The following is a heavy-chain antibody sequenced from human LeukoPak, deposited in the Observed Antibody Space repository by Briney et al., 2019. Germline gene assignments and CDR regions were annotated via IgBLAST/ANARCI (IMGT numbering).Heavy chain of an antibody. J-gene: IGHJ5*02. CDR1: GGSFSGYY. V-gene: IGHV4-34*01. CDR3: ARLGWGRAGGYNWFDP. CDR2: INHSGST. D-gene: IGHD3-10*01. Sequence: PSETLSLNCAVYGGSFSGYYWSWIRQPPGKGLEWIGEINHSGSTNYNPSLKSRVTISVDTSKNQFSLKLSSVTAADTAVYYCARLGWGRAGGYNWFDPWGQGTLVTVSS.